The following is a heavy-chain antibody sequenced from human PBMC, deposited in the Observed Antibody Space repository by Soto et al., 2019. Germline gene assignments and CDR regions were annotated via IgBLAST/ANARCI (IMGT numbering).Heavy chain of an antibody. V-gene: IGHV4-34*01. D-gene: IGHD3-10*01. CDR2: INHSGST. CDR3: ARVSGIYYDGMDV. CDR1: GGFFSGYY. J-gene: IGHJ6*02. Sequence: SETLSLTCAVFGGFFSGYYWSWIRQPPGKGLEWIGEINHSGSTNYNPSLKSRVTISVDTSKNQFSLKLSSVTAADTAVYYCARVSGIYYDGMDVWGQGTTVT.